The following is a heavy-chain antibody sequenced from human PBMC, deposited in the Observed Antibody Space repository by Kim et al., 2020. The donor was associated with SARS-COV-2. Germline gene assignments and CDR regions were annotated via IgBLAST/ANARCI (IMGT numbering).Heavy chain of an antibody. CDR3: ARSLGSQGDDTAV. V-gene: IGHV3-74*01. J-gene: IGHJ6*02. Sequence: GGSLRLSCAASGFTFRHYWMNWVRQAPGKGLVWVSGIDDNGAITRYADSVRGRFATSRDNAKNTVHLQMSSLRAEDTAVYYCARSLGSQGDDTAVWGQGTTVTVSS. CDR1: GFTFRHYW. D-gene: IGHD2-15*01. CDR2: IDDNGAIT.